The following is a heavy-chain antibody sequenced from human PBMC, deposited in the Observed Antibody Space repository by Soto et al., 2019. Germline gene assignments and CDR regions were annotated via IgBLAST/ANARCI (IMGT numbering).Heavy chain of an antibody. CDR3: TREHVVTIFRRGQRASFDN. V-gene: IGHV3-21*01. J-gene: IGHJ4*02. Sequence: EGQLVESGGGLVNSGGSLRLSCAASGFTFRSYTMNWVRQAPGKGREWVAFITSGSDYIYYADSVKGRFTISRDDAKNSLFLQMSSLRAEDTAVYYCTREHVVTIFRRGQRASFDNWSQGTLVTVSS. D-gene: IGHD3-9*01. CDR2: ITSGSDYI. CDR1: GFTFRSYT.